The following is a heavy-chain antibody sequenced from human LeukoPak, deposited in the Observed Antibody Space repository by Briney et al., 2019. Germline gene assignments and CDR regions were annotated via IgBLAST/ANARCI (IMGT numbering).Heavy chain of an antibody. V-gene: IGHV3-23*01. J-gene: IGHJ4*02. Sequence: GGSLRLSCAASGFTFSSYAMSWVRQAPGKGLEWVSAISGSGGSTYYADSVKGRFTISRDNSKNTLYLQMNSLRAEDTAVYYCAKDPFVRKRIVAAAFDYWGQGTLVTVSS. CDR1: GFTFSSYA. D-gene: IGHD6-13*01. CDR3: AKDPFVRKRIVAAAFDY. CDR2: ISGSGGST.